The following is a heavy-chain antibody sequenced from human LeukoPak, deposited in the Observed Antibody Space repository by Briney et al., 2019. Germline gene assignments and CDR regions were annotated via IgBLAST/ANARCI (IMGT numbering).Heavy chain of an antibody. J-gene: IGHJ6*02. D-gene: IGHD2-21*01. CDR1: GFTFSSYA. Sequence: GGSLRLSCAASGFTFSSYAMHWVRQAPGKGLEWVAVISYDGSNKYYADSVKGRFTISRDNSKNTLYLQMNSLRAEDTAVYYCARDAIRLRFNHPDYYYYGMDVWGQGTTVTVSS. CDR3: ARDAIRLRFNHPDYYYYGMDV. V-gene: IGHV3-30*14. CDR2: ISYDGSNK.